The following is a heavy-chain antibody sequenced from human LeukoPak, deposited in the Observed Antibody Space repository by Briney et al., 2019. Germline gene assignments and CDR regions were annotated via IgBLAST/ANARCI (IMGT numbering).Heavy chain of an antibody. D-gene: IGHD1-20*01. Sequence: ASVKVSCTASGYTFTSYYMHWVRQAPGQELEWMGIINPSGGSTSYAQKFQGRVTMTRDTSTSTVYMELSSLRSEDTAVYYCARATRTITGTTAFDIWGQGTMVTVSS. CDR3: ARATRTITGTTAFDI. CDR1: GYTFTSYY. CDR2: INPSGGST. V-gene: IGHV1-46*01. J-gene: IGHJ3*02.